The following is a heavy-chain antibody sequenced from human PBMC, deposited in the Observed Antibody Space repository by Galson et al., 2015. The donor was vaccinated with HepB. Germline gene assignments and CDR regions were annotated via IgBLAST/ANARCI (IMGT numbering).Heavy chain of an antibody. Sequence: SLRLSCAASGFTFSSYAMSWVRQAPGKGLEWVSVISGSGGSTYYADSVKGRFTISRHNSKNTLYLQMNSLRAEDTAVYYCAKGIVVVPAAILHYSYYYGMDVWGQGTTVTVSS. CDR1: GFTFSSYA. V-gene: IGHV3-23*01. D-gene: IGHD2-2*01. J-gene: IGHJ6*02. CDR3: AKGIVVVPAAILHYSYYYGMDV. CDR2: ISGSGGST.